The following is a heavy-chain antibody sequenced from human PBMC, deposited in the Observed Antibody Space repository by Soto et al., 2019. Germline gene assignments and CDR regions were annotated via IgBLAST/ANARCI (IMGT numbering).Heavy chain of an antibody. D-gene: IGHD3-10*01. V-gene: IGHV3-7*04. J-gene: IGHJ4*02. CDR1: GFTFSTYW. CDR3: ARGDSGSPNFDY. Sequence: GGSLRLSCAASGFTFSTYWMSWVHQAPGKGLEWVANIKQDASEKYYVESLKGRFTISRDNAKNSLYLQMNSLRAEDTAVYYCARGDSGSPNFDYWGQGTLVTVSS. CDR2: IKQDASEK.